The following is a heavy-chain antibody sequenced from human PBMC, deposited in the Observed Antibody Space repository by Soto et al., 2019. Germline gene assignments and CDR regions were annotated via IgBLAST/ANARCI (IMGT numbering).Heavy chain of an antibody. V-gene: IGHV4-4*02. Sequence: SETLSLTCAVSGDSISRSYWWSWVRQLPGKGLEWIGEIYQSGSTNYNPSLKSRVTISVDKSKNQFSLKLSSVTAADTAVYYCARAYGSGIGDYWGQGTLVTVSS. D-gene: IGHD3-10*01. J-gene: IGHJ4*02. CDR3: ARAYGSGIGDY. CDR2: IYQSGST. CDR1: GDSISRSYW.